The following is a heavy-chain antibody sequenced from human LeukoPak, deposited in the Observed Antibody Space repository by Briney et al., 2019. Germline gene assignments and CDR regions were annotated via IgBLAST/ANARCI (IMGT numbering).Heavy chain of an antibody. CDR1: GFTFSSYE. V-gene: IGHV3-48*03. CDR3: ARDRNTDFWSGYYTNYFDY. Sequence: GGSLRLSCAASGFTFSSYEMNWVRQAPGKGLEWVSYISSSGSTIYYADSVKGRFTISRDNAKDSLYLQMNSLRAEDTAVYYCARDRNTDFWSGYYTNYFDYWGQGTLVTVSS. CDR2: ISSSGSTI. J-gene: IGHJ4*02. D-gene: IGHD3-3*01.